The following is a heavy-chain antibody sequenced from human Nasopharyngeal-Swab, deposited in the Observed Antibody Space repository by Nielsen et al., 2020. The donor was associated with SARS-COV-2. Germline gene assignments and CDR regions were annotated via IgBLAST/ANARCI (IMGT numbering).Heavy chain of an antibody. V-gene: IGHV4-34*01. Sequence: SETLSLTCAAYGGSFSGYYWSWIRQPPGKGLEWIGEINHSGSTNYNPSLKSRVTISVDTSKNQFSLKLSSVTAADTAVYYCARGPYSSSWYDYYGMDVWGQGTTVTVSS. D-gene: IGHD6-13*01. J-gene: IGHJ6*02. CDR1: GGSFSGYY. CDR3: ARGPYSSSWYDYYGMDV. CDR2: INHSGST.